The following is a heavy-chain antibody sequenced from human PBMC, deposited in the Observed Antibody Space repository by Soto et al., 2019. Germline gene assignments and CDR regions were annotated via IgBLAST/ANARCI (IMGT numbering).Heavy chain of an antibody. CDR1: GFTFSSYA. V-gene: IGHV3-23*01. Sequence: GGSLRLSCAASGFTFSSYAMSWVRQAPGKGLEWVSAISGSGGSTYYADSVKGRFTISRDNSKNTLFLQMNSLRAEDTAVYYCARGYDYVWGSYRPPFDYWGQGTLVTVSS. CDR2: ISGSGGST. CDR3: ARGYDYVWGSYRPPFDY. J-gene: IGHJ4*02. D-gene: IGHD3-16*02.